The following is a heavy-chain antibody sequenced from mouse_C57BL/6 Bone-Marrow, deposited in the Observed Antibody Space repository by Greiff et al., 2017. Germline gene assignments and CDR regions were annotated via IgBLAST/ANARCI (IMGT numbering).Heavy chain of an antibody. CDR1: GFTFSSYA. CDR2: ISDGGSYT. Sequence: EVKLVESGGGLVKPGGSLKLSCAASGFTFSSYAMSWVRQTPEKRLEWVATISDGGSYTYYPDNVKGRFTISRDNAKNNLYLQMSHLKSEDTAMYYCARGGYAMDYWGQGPSVTDSS. J-gene: IGHJ4*01. D-gene: IGHD2-14*01. CDR3: ARGGYAMDY. V-gene: IGHV5-4*03.